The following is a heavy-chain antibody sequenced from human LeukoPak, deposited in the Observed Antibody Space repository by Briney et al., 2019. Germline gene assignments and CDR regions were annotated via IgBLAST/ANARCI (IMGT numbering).Heavy chain of an antibody. CDR2: INHSGST. D-gene: IGHD5-24*01. CDR3: ARVRHRRDGYNSDY. J-gene: IGHJ4*02. V-gene: IGHV4-34*01. Sequence: SETLSLTCAVYGGSFSGYYWSWIRQPPGKGLEWIGEINHSGSTNYNPSLKSRVTISVDTSKNQFSLKLSSVTAADTAVYYCARVRHRRDGYNSDYWGQGTLVTLSS. CDR1: GGSFSGYY.